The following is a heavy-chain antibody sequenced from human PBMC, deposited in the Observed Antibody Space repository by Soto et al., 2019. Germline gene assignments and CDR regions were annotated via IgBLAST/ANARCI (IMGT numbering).Heavy chain of an antibody. D-gene: IGHD6-13*01. CDR2: MNTNSDDT. CDR1: GYTFTSYD. V-gene: IGHV1-8*01. CDR3: AREWSAAGHFYGMDV. J-gene: IGHJ6*02. Sequence: SVKVSCKTSGYTFTSYDINRVRQAPGQGLEWVGWMNTNSDDTRSAQKFRGRLTLTRDKSMRAVYMKLSNLRPDDSAVYYCAREWSAAGHFYGMDVWGQGTTVTVSS.